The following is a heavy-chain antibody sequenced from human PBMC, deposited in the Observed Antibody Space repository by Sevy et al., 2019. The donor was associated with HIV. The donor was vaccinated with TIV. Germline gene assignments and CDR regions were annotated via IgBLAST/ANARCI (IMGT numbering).Heavy chain of an antibody. V-gene: IGHV3-53*01. D-gene: IGHD3-10*01. CDR3: ARDPPKGSRGSWFDT. CDR2: LYSAGST. Sequence: GGSLRLSCAASGLTVSSNYMSWVRQAPGKGLEWVSTLYSAGSTFYAESVKGRFIISRDNSKNTLYLQMNSLRAEDTAVYYCARDPPKGSRGSWFDTWGQGTLVTVSS. CDR1: GLTVSSNY. J-gene: IGHJ5*02.